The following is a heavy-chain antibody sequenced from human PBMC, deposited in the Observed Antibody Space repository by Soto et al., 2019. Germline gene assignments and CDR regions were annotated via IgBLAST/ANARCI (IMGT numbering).Heavy chain of an antibody. CDR3: ARGRYGDY. D-gene: IGHD1-1*01. CDR2: ISAHNGNT. V-gene: IGHV1-18*01. CDR1: GYTFTSYG. Sequence: QVHLVQSGAEVKKPGASVKVSCKASGYTFTSYGITWVRQAPGQGLEWMGWISAHNGNTDYAQKPPGRVIVTRDTSPSTAYMELRSLRSDDTAVYYCARGRYGDYWGQGALVTVSS. J-gene: IGHJ4*02.